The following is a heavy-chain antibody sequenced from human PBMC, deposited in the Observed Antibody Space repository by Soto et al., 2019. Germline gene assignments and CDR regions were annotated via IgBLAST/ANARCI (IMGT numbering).Heavy chain of an antibody. D-gene: IGHD6-6*01. CDR1: GGSISSGDYY. CDR2: IYYSGST. CDR3: ASAARGYYYYGMDV. J-gene: IGHJ6*02. Sequence: SETLSLTCTVSGGSISSGDYYWSWIRQPPGKGLEWIGYIYYSGSTYYNPSLKSRVTISVDTSKNQLSLKLSSVTAADTAVYYCASAARGYYYYGMDVWGQGTTVTVSS. V-gene: IGHV4-30-4*01.